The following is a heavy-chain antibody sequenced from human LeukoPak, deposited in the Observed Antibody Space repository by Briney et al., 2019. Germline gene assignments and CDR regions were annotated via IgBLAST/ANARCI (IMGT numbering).Heavy chain of an antibody. V-gene: IGHV3-23*01. J-gene: IGHJ4*02. CDR1: GFTFSSSA. CDR2: ISNNGGYT. Sequence: GGSLRLSCAASGFTFSSSAMSWVRQAPGKGLERVSAISNNGGYTYYADSVQGRFTISRDNSKSTLCLQMNSLRAEDTVVYYCAKQLGYCSDGSCYFPYWGQGTLVTVSS. D-gene: IGHD2-15*01. CDR3: AKQLGYCSDGSCYFPY.